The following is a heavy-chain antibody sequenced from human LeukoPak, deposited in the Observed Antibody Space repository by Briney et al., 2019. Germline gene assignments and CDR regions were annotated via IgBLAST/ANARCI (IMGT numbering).Heavy chain of an antibody. CDR3: ARNNGMDV. CDR1: GFALSSHW. J-gene: IGHJ6*02. V-gene: IGHV3-7*03. CDR2: VNRDGSET. Sequence: GGSLRLSCAASGFALSSHWMTWVRQVPGRGPEWVANVNRDGSETYYLDSVKGQFTISKDNAKNSLYLQMNSLRAEDTALYHCARNNGMDVWGQGTTVIVSS.